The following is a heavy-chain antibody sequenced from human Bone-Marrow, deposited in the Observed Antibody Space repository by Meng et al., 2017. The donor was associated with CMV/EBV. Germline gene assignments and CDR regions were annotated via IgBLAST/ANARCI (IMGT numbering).Heavy chain of an antibody. CDR3: ARGTMRTLYYVDY. J-gene: IGHJ4*02. CDR1: GYTFTGYY. V-gene: IGHV1-2*02. CDR2: INPNSGGT. Sequence: SVKVSCKASGYTFTGYYMHWVRQAPGQGLEWMGWINPNSGGTNYAQKFQGRVTMTRDTSISTAYMELSRLKSDDTAVYYCARGTMRTLYYVDYWGQGTLVTVSS. D-gene: IGHD3-10*02.